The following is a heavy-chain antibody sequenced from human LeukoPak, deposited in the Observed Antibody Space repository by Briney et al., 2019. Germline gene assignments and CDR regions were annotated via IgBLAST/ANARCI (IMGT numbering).Heavy chain of an antibody. Sequence: GGSLRLSCAASGLTFSTYAVSWVRQAPGKGLEWVSNISGSGGRTCYADSVKGRFTISRDNSKNTLYLQMNSLRAEDTAVYYCAKDLPDYDILTGYYPYYFDYWGQGTLVTVSS. J-gene: IGHJ4*02. V-gene: IGHV3-23*01. CDR1: GLTFSTYA. CDR2: ISGSGGRT. D-gene: IGHD3-9*01. CDR3: AKDLPDYDILTGYYPYYFDY.